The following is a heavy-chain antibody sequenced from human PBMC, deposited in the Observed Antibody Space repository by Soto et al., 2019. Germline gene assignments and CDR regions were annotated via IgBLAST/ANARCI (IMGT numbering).Heavy chain of an antibody. J-gene: IGHJ6*02. V-gene: IGHV3-74*01. CDR2: INSDGSST. CDR1: GFTFSGYW. Sequence: PGGSLRLSCAASGFTFSGYWMHWVRQAPGKGLVWVSRINSDGSSTSYADSVKGRFTISRDNAKNTLYLQMNSLRAEDTAVYYCARVDYYYGMDVWGQGTTVTVSS. CDR3: ARVDYYYGMDV.